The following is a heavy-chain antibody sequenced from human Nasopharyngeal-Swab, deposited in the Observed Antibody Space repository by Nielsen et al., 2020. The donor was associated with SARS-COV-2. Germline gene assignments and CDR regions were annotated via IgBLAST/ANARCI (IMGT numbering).Heavy chain of an antibody. CDR2: INAGNGNT. D-gene: IGHD6-19*01. CDR3: ATDFAIAVAGPPNY. V-gene: IGHV1-3*01. CDR1: GYTFTSYA. J-gene: IGHJ4*02. Sequence: ASVKVSCKASGYTFTSYAMHWVRQAPGQRLEWMGWINAGNGNTEYSQKFQGRVTMTRNTSISTAYMELSSLRSEDTAVYYCATDFAIAVAGPPNYWGQGTLVTVSS.